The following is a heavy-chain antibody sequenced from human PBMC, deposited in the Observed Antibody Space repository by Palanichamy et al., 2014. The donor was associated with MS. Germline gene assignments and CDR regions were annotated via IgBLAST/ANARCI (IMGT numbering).Heavy chain of an antibody. J-gene: IGHJ5*02. V-gene: IGHV3-53*01. CDR1: GFSVSSNF. Sequence: EVQLVEVWRRLDPAWGVPSRLSCAAFGFSVSSNFMNWVRQAPGKGLEWVSVIYSDGHTYYADSVKGRFTISRDNSKNTLYLQMNSLRVEDTAVYYCARGDCSGETCYPFDPWGQGTLVTVSS. CDR3: ARGDCSGETCYPFDP. CDR2: IYSDGHT. D-gene: IGHD2-15*01.